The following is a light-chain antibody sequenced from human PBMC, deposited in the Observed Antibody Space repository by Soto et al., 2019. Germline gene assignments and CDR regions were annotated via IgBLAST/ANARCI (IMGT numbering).Light chain of an antibody. J-gene: IGLJ1*01. V-gene: IGLV1-44*01. CDR2: SNN. CDR1: SSNIGRNT. CDR3: AAWDDSLNGHV. Sequence: QYVLTQPPSASGTPGQRVTISCSGSSSNIGRNTVNWYQQLPGTAPKLLIYSNNQRPSGVPDRFSGSKSGTSASLAISGLQSEDEADYYCAAWDDSLNGHVFGTGTKVTVL.